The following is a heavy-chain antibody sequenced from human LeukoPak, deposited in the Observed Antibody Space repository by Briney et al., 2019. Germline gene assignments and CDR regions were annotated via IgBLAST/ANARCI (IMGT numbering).Heavy chain of an antibody. V-gene: IGHV4-59*01. CDR1: GGSISSYY. CDR3: ANELEMATIRGDYFDY. Sequence: SETLSLTCTVSGGSISSYYWSWIRQPPGKGLEWIGYIYYSGSTNYNPSLKSRVTISVDTSKNQFSLELSPVTAADTAVYYCANELEMATIRGDYFDYWGQGTLVTVSS. D-gene: IGHD5-24*01. CDR2: IYYSGST. J-gene: IGHJ4*02.